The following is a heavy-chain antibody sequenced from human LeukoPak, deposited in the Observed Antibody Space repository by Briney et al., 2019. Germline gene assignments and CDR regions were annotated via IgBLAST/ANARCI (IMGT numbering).Heavy chain of an antibody. CDR1: GYTFTSYY. V-gene: IGHV1-46*01. Sequence: GASVKVSCKASGYTFTSYYMHWVRQAPGQGLEWMGIINPSGGSTSYAQKFQGRVTMTRDTSTSTVYMELSSLRSEDTAVYYCARNGRGIPDTAMVTYYYYMDVWGKGTTVTISS. J-gene: IGHJ6*03. CDR2: INPSGGST. D-gene: IGHD5-18*01. CDR3: ARNGRGIPDTAMVTYYYYMDV.